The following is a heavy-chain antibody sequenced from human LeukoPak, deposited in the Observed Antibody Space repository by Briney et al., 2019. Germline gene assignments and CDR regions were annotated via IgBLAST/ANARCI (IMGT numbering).Heavy chain of an antibody. CDR2: VSGSAGRT. Sequence: GGSLRLSCAASGFTFSSYAMTWVRQAPGRGLEWVSTVSGSAGRTDYADSVKGRFTISRDNLKNTLYLQMNGLRAEDTAVYYCAKNRGHCVDGVCHNYYYMDVWGKGTTVTVSS. J-gene: IGHJ6*03. V-gene: IGHV3-23*01. CDR1: GFTFSSYA. CDR3: AKNRGHCVDGVCHNYYYMDV. D-gene: IGHD2-8*02.